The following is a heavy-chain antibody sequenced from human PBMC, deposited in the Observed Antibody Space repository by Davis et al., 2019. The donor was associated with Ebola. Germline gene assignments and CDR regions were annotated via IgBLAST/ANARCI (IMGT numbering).Heavy chain of an antibody. D-gene: IGHD4-17*01. J-gene: IGHJ4*02. CDR3: VKGTRPTTVTSLDC. CDR1: GLIFSSFA. CDR2: ISSNGGST. V-gene: IGHV3-64D*06. Sequence: GESLKISCSVSGLIFSSFAMHWVRQAPGKGLEYVSSISSNGGSTYYADSVKGRFTMSRDNSKNTLYLQMSSLRPEDTAVYYCVKGTRPTTVTSLDCWGQGTRVTVSS.